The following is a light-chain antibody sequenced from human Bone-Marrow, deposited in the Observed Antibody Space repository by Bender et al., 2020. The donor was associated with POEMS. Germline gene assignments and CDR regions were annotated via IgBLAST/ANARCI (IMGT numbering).Light chain of an antibody. V-gene: IGLV2-14*03. CDR1: RSDVGSYNY. CDR2: DVN. CDR3: SSYTSSNTQV. Sequence: QSALTQPASVSGSPGQSITISCTGSRSDVGSYNYVSWYQRHPGEGPKLLIYDVNTRPSGVSDRFSGSRSGNTASLSISGLQAEDEADYYCSSYTSSNTQVFGTGTMVTVL. J-gene: IGLJ1*01.